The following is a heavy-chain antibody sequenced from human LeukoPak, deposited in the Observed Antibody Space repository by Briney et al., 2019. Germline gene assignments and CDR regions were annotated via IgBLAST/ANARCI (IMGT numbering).Heavy chain of an antibody. CDR2: INPSGGST. J-gene: IGHJ3*02. D-gene: IGHD3-10*01. CDR1: GYTFTNYW. V-gene: IGHV1-46*01. CDR3: ARDSRRIITMVRGAQMLGNAFDI. Sequence: ASVKVSCKASGYTFTNYWIYWVRQAPGQGLEWMGIINPSGGSTNYAQRFQGRATMTRDTSTNTVYMDLSSLRSEDTAVYYCARDSRRIITMVRGAQMLGNAFDIWSQGTMVTVSS.